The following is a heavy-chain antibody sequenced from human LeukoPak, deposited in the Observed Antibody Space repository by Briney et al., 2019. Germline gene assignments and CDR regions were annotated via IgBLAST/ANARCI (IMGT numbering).Heavy chain of an antibody. CDR1: GFTVSDNY. V-gene: IGHV3-53*01. Sequence: PGGSLRLSCAASGFTVSDNYMTWVRQAPGKGLECVSIIYIGGFTYYADPVKGRFTISRDSSKNTLYLQMNSLRAEDTAFYYCSRDTKDWGQGTLVTVSS. CDR3: SRDTKD. D-gene: IGHD1-1*01. CDR2: IYIGGFT. J-gene: IGHJ4*02.